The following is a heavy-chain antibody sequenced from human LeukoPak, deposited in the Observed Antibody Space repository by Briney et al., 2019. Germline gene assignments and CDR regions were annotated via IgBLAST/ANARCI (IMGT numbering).Heavy chain of an antibody. CDR3: ARDRGSYFDH. CDR1: ARSISIYY. Sequence: SESLPLTCTLSARSISIYYWGWIPQPAGKGLEWLGRIYPSGSTNYNRSLKGRVTMSVDTSKNQFSLKLCFVNGADTAVYYCARDRGSYFDHWGQGTLVTVPS. CDR2: IYPSGST. J-gene: IGHJ4*02. V-gene: IGHV4-4*07. D-gene: IGHD1-26*01.